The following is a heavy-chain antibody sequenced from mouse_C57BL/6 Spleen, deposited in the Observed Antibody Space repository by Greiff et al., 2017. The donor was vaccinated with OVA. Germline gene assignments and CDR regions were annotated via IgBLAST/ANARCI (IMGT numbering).Heavy chain of an antibody. CDR2: INPNNGGT. CDR1: GYTFTDYN. V-gene: IGHV1-22*01. Sequence: SGPELVKPGASVKMSCKASGYTFTDYNMHWVKQSPGKSLEWIGYINPNNGGTSSNQKFKGKATLTVNTSSSTAYLELRSLTSEDAADYYGAEGAADAVAYWGQGTTLTVSS. CDR3: AEGAADAVAY. J-gene: IGHJ2*01. D-gene: IGHD6-1*01.